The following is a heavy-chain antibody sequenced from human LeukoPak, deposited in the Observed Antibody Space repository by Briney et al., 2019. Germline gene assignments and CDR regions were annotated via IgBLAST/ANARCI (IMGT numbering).Heavy chain of an antibody. V-gene: IGHV4-38-2*01. Sequence: SETLSLTCAVSGHSISSGYYWGWIRQPPGKGLEWIGSIYHSGSTYYSPSFKSRVTILVDTSQNQFSLKLTSVTAADTAIFYCARCSSGSCYHWGQGTLVTVSS. CDR3: ARCSSGSCYH. D-gene: IGHD2-15*01. CDR2: IYHSGST. CDR1: GHSISSGYY. J-gene: IGHJ5*02.